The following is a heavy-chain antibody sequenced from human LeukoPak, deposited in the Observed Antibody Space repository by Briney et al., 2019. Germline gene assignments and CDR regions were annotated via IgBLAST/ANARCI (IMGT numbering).Heavy chain of an antibody. J-gene: IGHJ6*03. Sequence: SETLSLTRTVSGGSIRSSSYYWGWIRQPPGKGLEWIGSIYYSGSTNYNPSLKSRVTISVDTSKNQFSLKLSSVTAADTAVYYCARHSGSFYFYYYMDVWGKGTTVTVSS. CDR3: ARHSGSFYFYYYMDV. CDR1: GGSIRSSSYY. CDR2: IYYSGST. V-gene: IGHV4-39*07. D-gene: IGHD1-26*01.